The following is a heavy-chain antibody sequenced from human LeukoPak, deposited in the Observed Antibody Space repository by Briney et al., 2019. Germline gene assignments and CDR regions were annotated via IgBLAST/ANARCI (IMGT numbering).Heavy chain of an antibody. CDR1: GFTSSSYS. Sequence: GGSLRLSCAASGFTSSSYSMNWVRQAPGKGLEWVSSISSSSSYIYYADSVKGRFTISRDNAKNSLYLQMNSLRAEDTAVYYCARDITLYVDYWGQGTLVTVSS. CDR2: ISSSSSYI. V-gene: IGHV3-21*01. J-gene: IGHJ4*02. D-gene: IGHD3-10*01. CDR3: ARDITLYVDY.